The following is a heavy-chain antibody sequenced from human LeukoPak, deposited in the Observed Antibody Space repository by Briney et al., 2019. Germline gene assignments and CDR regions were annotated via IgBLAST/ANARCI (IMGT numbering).Heavy chain of an antibody. CDR1: GFSFSDYS. CDR3: ARSELVGYSGYDLDY. Sequence: GGSLRLSCVVSGFSFSDYSMSWVHQAPGKGLEWISYISSRGTAMYYADSVKGRFSISRDNAKNSLYLHMNSLRAEDTAVYYCARSELVGYSGYDLDYWGQGTLVTVSS. J-gene: IGHJ4*02. D-gene: IGHD5-12*01. CDR2: ISSRGTAM. V-gene: IGHV3-11*01.